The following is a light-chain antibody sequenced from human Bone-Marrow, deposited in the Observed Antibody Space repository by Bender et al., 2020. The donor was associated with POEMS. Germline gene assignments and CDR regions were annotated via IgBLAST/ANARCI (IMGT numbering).Light chain of an antibody. CDR3: SSYAGTGAL. J-gene: IGLJ1*01. CDR1: SSDVGRYDF. Sequence: QSALTQPASVSGSPGQSVTISCTGTSSDVGRYDFVSWYQHHPGKAPKLMIYDVSNRPSGVSNRFSGSKSGNTASLTISGLQAEDEADYHCSSYAGTGALFGTGTTVTVL. CDR2: DVS. V-gene: IGLV2-23*02.